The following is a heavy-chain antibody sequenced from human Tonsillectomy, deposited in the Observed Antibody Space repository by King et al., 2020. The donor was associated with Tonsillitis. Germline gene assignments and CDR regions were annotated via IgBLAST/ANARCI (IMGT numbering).Heavy chain of an antibody. Sequence: VPLQESGPGLEKPSQTLSLTCTVSGGSISSAGYYWNWIRQHPGKGLEWIGYIYYSGSTYYSPALQSRVTISVDTSKNQFSLKLRSGSAADTAVYYCASRLSYCNSTRCYTGALDIWGEGKMVTVSS. V-gene: IGHV4-31*03. D-gene: IGHD2-2*02. CDR1: GGSISSAGYY. CDR3: ASRLSYCNSTRCYTGALDI. CDR2: IYYSGST. J-gene: IGHJ3*02.